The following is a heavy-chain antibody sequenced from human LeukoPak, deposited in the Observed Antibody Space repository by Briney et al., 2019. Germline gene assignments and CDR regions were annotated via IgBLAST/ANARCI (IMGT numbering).Heavy chain of an antibody. D-gene: IGHD4/OR15-4a*01. J-gene: IGHJ4*02. CDR2: IYYTGST. V-gene: IGHV4-31*03. Sequence: SQTLCLTCSVSGGSIRSGDYYWNWIRQHPGKGLEWIGNIYYTGSTSYNPSLKSRVTILLDTSKNQFSLRLRSVTAADTAVYYCARSGAFPYSFDYWGQGIPVTVSS. CDR1: GGSIRSGDYY. CDR3: ARSGAFPYSFDY.